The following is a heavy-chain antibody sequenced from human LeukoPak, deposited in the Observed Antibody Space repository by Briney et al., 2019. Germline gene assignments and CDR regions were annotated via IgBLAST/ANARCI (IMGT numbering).Heavy chain of an antibody. CDR2: IYSGGST. Sequence: QAGGSLRLSCAASGFTVSSNYMSWVRQAPGKGLEWVSVIYSGGSTYYADSVKGRFTISRDNSKNTLYLQMNSLRAEDTAVYYCARVANYYDSSGYYYVWGQGTLVTVSS. J-gene: IGHJ4*02. CDR3: ARVANYYDSSGYYYV. D-gene: IGHD3-22*01. CDR1: GFTVSSNY. V-gene: IGHV3-53*01.